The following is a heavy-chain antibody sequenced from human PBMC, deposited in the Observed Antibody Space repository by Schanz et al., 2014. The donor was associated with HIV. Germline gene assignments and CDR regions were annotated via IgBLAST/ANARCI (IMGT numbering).Heavy chain of an antibody. CDR1: GFTFSSYG. Sequence: QVQLVESGGGVVQPGRSLRLSCAASGFTFSSYGMHWVRQAPGKGLEWVAVISYDGSNKYYADSVKGRFTISRDNSKNTLYLQVNSLRAEDTAVYYCARERMTANWKAGMDVWGQGTTVTVSS. CDR2: ISYDGSNK. J-gene: IGHJ6*02. CDR3: ARERMTANWKAGMDV. V-gene: IGHV3-30*03. D-gene: IGHD2-21*02.